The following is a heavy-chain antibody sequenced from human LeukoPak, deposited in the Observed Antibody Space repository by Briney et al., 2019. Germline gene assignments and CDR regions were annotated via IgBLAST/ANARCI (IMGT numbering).Heavy chain of an antibody. CDR2: IYYSGST. V-gene: IGHV4-39*07. J-gene: IGHJ5*02. D-gene: IGHD2-2*01. Sequence: SETLSLTCTVSGGPISSTSYYWGWIRQPPGKGLEWIGSIYYSGSTYYNPSLKSRVTISVDTSKNQFSLKLSSVTAADTAVYYCARDSSGAGYCSSTSCNNWFDPWGQGTLVTVSS. CDR3: ARDSSGAGYCSSTSCNNWFDP. CDR1: GGPISSTSYY.